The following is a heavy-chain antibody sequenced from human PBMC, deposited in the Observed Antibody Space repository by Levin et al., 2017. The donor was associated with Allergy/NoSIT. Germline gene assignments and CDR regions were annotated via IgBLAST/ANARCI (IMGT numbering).Heavy chain of an antibody. CDR3: ARGQSRPRTYYGMDV. Sequence: GASVKVSCKASGYTFTNYDIMWVRQATGQGLEWMGWMNPDGGNTGYAQEFQGRVTMTRTTSMSTAYMELSSLNSEDTAVYYCARGQSRPRTYYGMDVWGQGTTVTVAS. CDR2: MNPDGGNT. CDR1: GYTFTNYD. J-gene: IGHJ6*02. V-gene: IGHV1-8*01. D-gene: IGHD3/OR15-3a*01.